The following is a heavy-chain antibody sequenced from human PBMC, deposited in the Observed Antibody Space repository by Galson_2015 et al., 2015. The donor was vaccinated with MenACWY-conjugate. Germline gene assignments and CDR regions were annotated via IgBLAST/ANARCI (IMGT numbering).Heavy chain of an antibody. CDR2: ISSGSSTI. CDR1: GFTFSTYS. Sequence: SLRLSCAASGFTFSTYSMNWVRRAPGKGLEWVSYISSGSSTIYYADSVKGRFTISRDNAKNSLYLQMNSLRDEDTAVYYCAAGNYGDFDYWGQGTLVTVSS. V-gene: IGHV3-48*02. D-gene: IGHD4-17*01. J-gene: IGHJ4*02. CDR3: AAGNYGDFDY.